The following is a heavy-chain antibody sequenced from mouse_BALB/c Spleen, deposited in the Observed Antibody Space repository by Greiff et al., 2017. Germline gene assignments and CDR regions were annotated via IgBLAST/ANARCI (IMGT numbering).Heavy chain of an antibody. Sequence: EVQLVESGGGLVQPGGSLRLSCATSGFTFTGYYMSWVRQPPGKALEWLGFIRNKANGYTTEYSASVKCRFTISRDNSQSILYLQMNTLRAEDSATYYCARDALAYWGQGTLVTVSA. V-gene: IGHV7-3*02. J-gene: IGHJ3*01. CDR2: IRNKANGYTT. CDR3: ARDALAY. CDR1: GFTFTGYY.